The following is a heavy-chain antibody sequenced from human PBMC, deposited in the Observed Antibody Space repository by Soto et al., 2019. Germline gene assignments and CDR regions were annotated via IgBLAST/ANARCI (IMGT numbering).Heavy chain of an antibody. CDR1: GGSVSSGSYY. CDR3: ARGPYSGSYFFDS. CDR2: AYYSETT. Sequence: QVQLQESGPGLVKPSETLSLTCIVSGGSVSSGSYYWSWIRQSPGKGLQWIGYAYYSETTNYTPSLKSRVTMSLDTSKNQFSLRLTSVTAADTALYYCARGPYSGSYFFDSWGQGTLVTVSS. V-gene: IGHV4-61*01. J-gene: IGHJ4*02. D-gene: IGHD1-26*01.